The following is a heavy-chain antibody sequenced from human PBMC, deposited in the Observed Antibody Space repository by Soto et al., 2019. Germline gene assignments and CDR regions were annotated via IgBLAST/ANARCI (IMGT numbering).Heavy chain of an antibody. Sequence: ASVKVSCKASGYTFTSYGISWVRQAPGQGLEWMGWISAYNGNTNYAQKLQGRVTMTTDTSTSTAYMELRSPRSDDTAVYYCAGGRYFDWFYYMDVWGKGTTVTVSS. J-gene: IGHJ6*03. CDR3: AGGRYFDWFYYMDV. V-gene: IGHV1-18*01. CDR1: GYTFTSYG. CDR2: ISAYNGNT. D-gene: IGHD3-9*01.